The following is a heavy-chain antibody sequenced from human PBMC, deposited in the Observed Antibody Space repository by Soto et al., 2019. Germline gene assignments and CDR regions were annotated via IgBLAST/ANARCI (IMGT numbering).Heavy chain of an antibody. D-gene: IGHD3-22*01. CDR2: ISGSGST. J-gene: IGHJ4*02. V-gene: IGHV3-23*01. CDR3: AKEGDYYDSSGYYYSPTYFDY. CDR1: GFTFSNYA. Sequence: GGSLRLSCAASGFTFSNYAMNWVRQAPGKGLEWVSAISGSGSTYYADSVKGRFTISRDNSKNTLYLQMNSLRAEDTAVYYCAKEGDYYDSSGYYYSPTYFDYWGQGTLVTVSS.